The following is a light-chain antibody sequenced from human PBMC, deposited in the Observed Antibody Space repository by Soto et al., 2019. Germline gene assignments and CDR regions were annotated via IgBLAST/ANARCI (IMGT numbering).Light chain of an antibody. CDR1: SSDVGGYNY. CDR2: EVS. V-gene: IGLV2-8*01. CDR3: SSYAGSNIYV. Sequence: QSVLTQPPSASGSPGQSVTISCTGTSSDVGGYNYVSWYQQHPGKAPKLMIYEVSERPSGVPDRFSGSKSGNTASLTVSGLQAGDEADYYCSSYAGSNIYVFGTGTKVTVL. J-gene: IGLJ1*01.